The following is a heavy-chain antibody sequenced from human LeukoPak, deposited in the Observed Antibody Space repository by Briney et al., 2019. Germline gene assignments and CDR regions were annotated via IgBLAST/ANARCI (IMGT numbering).Heavy chain of an antibody. CDR2: ISAYNGNT. D-gene: IGHD3-3*01. J-gene: IGHJ4*02. Sequence: ASVKVSCKASGYTFTSYGISWVGQTPGQGLEWMGWISAYNGNTNYAQKLQGRVTMTTDTSTSTAYMELRSLRSDDTAVYYCARDSNLMYYDFWSGYLAYWGQGTLVTVSS. CDR3: ARDSNLMYYDFWSGYLAY. CDR1: GYTFTSYG. V-gene: IGHV1-18*01.